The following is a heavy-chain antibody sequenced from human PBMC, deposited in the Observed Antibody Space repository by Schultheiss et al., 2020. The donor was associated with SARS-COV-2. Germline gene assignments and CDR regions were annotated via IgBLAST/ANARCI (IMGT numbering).Heavy chain of an antibody. CDR2: IYYNGST. D-gene: IGHD6-6*01. V-gene: IGHV4-59*12. J-gene: IGHJ4*02. CDR3: ARGGEYSSSSVDY. Sequence: SQTLSLTCTVSGGSISSYYWSWIRQPPGKGLEWIGYIYYNGSTNYNPSLKSRVTISVDTSKNQFSLKLSSVTAADTAVYYCARGGEYSSSSVDYWGQGTLVTVSS. CDR1: GGSISSYY.